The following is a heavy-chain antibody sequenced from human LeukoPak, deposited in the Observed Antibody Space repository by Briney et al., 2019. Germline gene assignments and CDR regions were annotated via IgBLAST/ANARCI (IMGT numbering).Heavy chain of an antibody. V-gene: IGHV4-39*07. CDR1: GGSMSNIYY. CDR2: IFYSGIT. CDR3: ASCITRLRGVIGAFDI. Sequence: SETLSLTCNVSGGSMSNIYYWGWIRQPPGKGLEWIGNIFYSGITYYDPSLESRVTISVDTSKNRFSLKLTSVTAADTAVYYCASCITRLRGVIGAFDIWGQGTMVTISS. J-gene: IGHJ3*02. D-gene: IGHD3-10*01.